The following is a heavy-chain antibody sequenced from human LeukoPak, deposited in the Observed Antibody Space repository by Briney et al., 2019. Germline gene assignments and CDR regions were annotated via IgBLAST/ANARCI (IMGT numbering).Heavy chain of an antibody. J-gene: IGHJ4*02. Sequence: GGSLRLSCAASGFTFSSYGMHWVRQAPGKGLEWLAIIWHDGSNEDYADSARGRFVVSRDTSKNTLYLQMNSLRDEDTAVYYCARDWITFGGVIVPLDYWGQGTLVTVSS. CDR3: ARDWITFGGVIVPLDY. CDR2: IWHDGSNE. CDR1: GFTFSSYG. D-gene: IGHD3-16*02. V-gene: IGHV3-33*01.